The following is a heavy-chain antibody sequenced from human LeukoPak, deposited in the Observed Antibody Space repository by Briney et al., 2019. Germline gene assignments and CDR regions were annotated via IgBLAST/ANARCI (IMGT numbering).Heavy chain of an antibody. CDR2: IWYDGTNT. Sequence: PGRSLRLSCAASGFXFSSYGMHWVRQAPGKGQEWVAVIWYDGTNTYYADSVKGRFTISRDNSKNTLYLQMNSLRAEDTAVYYCARDFCSGGSCYPDAFDIWGQGTMVTVSS. CDR1: GFXFSSYG. V-gene: IGHV3-33*01. CDR3: ARDFCSGGSCYPDAFDI. D-gene: IGHD2-15*01. J-gene: IGHJ3*02.